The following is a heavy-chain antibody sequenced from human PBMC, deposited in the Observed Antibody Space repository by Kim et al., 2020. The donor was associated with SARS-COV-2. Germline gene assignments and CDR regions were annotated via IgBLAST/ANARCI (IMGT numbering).Heavy chain of an antibody. V-gene: IGHV3-21*01. CDR1: GFTFSSYS. Sequence: GGSLRLSCAASGFTFSSYSMNWVRQAPGKGLEWVSSISSSSSYIYYADSVKGRFTISRDNAKNSLYLQMNSLRAEDTAVYYCARVHFPGIAAAGTLSFDYCGQGTLVTVSS. J-gene: IGHJ4*02. D-gene: IGHD6-13*01. CDR3: ARVHFPGIAAAGTLSFDY. CDR2: ISSSSSYI.